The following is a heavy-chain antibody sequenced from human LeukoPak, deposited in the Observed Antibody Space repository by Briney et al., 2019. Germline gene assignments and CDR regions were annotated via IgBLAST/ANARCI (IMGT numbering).Heavy chain of an antibody. Sequence: GGSLRLSCASSGFTFSSYAMSWVRQAPGKGLEWVSGISGSGDNTYHADSVKGRFTISRDNSKNTLSLQMSSLRGEDTAVYYCAKGASGWYGWYLDLWGRGTLVTVSS. CDR1: GFTFSSYA. CDR2: ISGSGDNT. CDR3: AKGASGWYGWYLDL. J-gene: IGHJ2*01. V-gene: IGHV3-23*01. D-gene: IGHD6-19*01.